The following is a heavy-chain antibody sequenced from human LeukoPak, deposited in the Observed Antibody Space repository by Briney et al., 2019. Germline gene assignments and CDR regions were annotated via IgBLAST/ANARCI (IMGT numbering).Heavy chain of an antibody. V-gene: IGHV1-2*02. CDR2: INPNSGGT. D-gene: IGHD2-21*02. J-gene: IGHJ4*02. Sequence: ASVKVFCKASGYTFTGYYMHWVRQAPGQGLEWMGWINPNSGGTNYAQKFQGRVTMTRDTSISTAYMELSRLRSDDTAVYYCARWIATYCGGDCYFDYWGQGTLVTVSS. CDR3: ARWIATYCGGDCYFDY. CDR1: GYTFTGYY.